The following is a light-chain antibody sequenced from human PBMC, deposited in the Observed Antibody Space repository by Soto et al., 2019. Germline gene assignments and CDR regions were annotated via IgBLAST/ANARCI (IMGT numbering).Light chain of an antibody. CDR2: AAS. V-gene: IGKV1-39*01. J-gene: IGKJ1*01. CDR3: QQSYSTPRT. Sequence: DIQLTQSPSSLSASVGDRVTIIGRASQSINHYLNWYQQKPRKAPQLLIYAASSLQSGVPSRFSGSGSGTDFTLPISSLQPEDFATYYCQQSYSTPRTFGQGTKVDIK. CDR1: QSINHY.